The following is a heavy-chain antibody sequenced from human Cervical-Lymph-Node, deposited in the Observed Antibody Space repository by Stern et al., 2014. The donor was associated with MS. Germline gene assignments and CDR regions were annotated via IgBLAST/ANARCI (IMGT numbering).Heavy chain of an antibody. CDR1: GFTFSSSG. Sequence: VQLVESGGDVIQPGRSLRLSCAASGFTFSSSGMSWVRQAPGQGLEWMASIWDDGSNRYYADTVKGRFTISRDNAKNTLYLQMNSLRAEDTAVYYCAREGGNTAEYFQHWGQGTLVTVSS. J-gene: IGHJ1*01. CDR2: IWDDGSNR. D-gene: IGHD4-23*01. CDR3: AREGGNTAEYFQH. V-gene: IGHV3-33*01.